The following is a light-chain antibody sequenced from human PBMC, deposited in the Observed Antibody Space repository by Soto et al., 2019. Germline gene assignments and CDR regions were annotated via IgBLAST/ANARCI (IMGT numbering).Light chain of an antibody. CDR1: QSVSSSY. CDR2: GES. V-gene: IGKV3-20*01. J-gene: IGKJ2*01. CDR3: QQYGSSPPYS. Sequence: EIGLTQSPGTLSLSPGERATRSCRASQSVSSSYLAWYQQKPGQAPMLLIDGESSRATGIPDRFSGSGSGTDFTLPISRLEPEDFAVYYCQQYGSSPPYSFGQGTKLEIK.